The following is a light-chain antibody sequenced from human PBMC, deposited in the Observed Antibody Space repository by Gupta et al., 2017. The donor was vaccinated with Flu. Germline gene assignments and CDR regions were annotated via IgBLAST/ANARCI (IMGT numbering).Light chain of an antibody. Sequence: EIGMTQSAAILSVSPGERANLPCRASQSVSSNLAWYQQKPGQAPRLLIYGASTRATGIPARCSGSGSGTDFTLTISSLQYEDFAVYYCQQYNTWPPFTFGQGTKLDIK. CDR2: GAS. CDR3: QQYNTWPPFT. V-gene: IGKV3-15*01. J-gene: IGKJ2*01. CDR1: QSVSSN.